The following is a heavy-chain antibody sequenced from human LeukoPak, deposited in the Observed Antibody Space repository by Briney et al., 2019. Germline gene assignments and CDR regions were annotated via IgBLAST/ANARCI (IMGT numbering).Heavy chain of an antibody. D-gene: IGHD4-23*01. CDR3: AGERTVVTPRYDY. J-gene: IGHJ4*02. CDR2: ISSSSSTI. Sequence: GGSLRLSCAASGFTFSSYSMNWVRQAPGKGLEWVSYISSSSSTIYYADSVKGRFTISRDNAKNSLYLQMNSLRAEDTAVYYCAGERTVVTPRYDYWGQGTLVTVSS. V-gene: IGHV3-48*04. CDR1: GFTFSSYS.